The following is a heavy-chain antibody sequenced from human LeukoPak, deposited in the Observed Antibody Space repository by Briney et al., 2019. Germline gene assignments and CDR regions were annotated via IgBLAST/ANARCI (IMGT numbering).Heavy chain of an antibody. CDR2: TYYSGST. J-gene: IGHJ5*02. D-gene: IGHD3-3*01. CDR3: ARQARITIFGVANWFDP. Sequence: SETLSLTCTVSGGSISSSSYYWGWIRQPPGKGLEWIGSTYYSGSTYYNPSLKSRVTISVDTSKNQFSLKLSSVTAADTAVYYCARQARITIFGVANWFDPWGQGTLVTVSS. V-gene: IGHV4-39*01. CDR1: GGSISSSSYY.